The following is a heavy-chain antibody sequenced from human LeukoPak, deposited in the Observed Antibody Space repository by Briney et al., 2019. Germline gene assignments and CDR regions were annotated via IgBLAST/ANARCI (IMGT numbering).Heavy chain of an antibody. J-gene: IGHJ3*02. D-gene: IGHD6-19*01. CDR2: IYYSGST. CDR1: GGSISSSSYY. Sequence: SETLSLTCTVSGGSISSSSYYRGWIRQPPGKGLEWIGSIYYSGSTYYNPSLKSRVTISVDTSKNQFSLKLSSVTAADTAVYYCARPDAGYSSGWYEGENAFDIWAKGQWSPSLQ. V-gene: IGHV4-39*01. CDR3: ARPDAGYSSGWYEGENAFDI.